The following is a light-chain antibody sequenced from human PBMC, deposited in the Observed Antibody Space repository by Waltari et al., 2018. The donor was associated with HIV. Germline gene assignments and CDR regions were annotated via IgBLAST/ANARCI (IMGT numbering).Light chain of an antibody. Sequence: EIVLTQSPGTLFLSLGETAILPCRASQTVSSTFLAWYQQKPGQAPRLLIYGASSRAAGIPDRFSGSGSGRDFTLTISGLEPEDFAMYYCQQYGSSSFTFGPGTKLDLK. CDR1: QTVSSTF. J-gene: IGKJ3*01. CDR3: QQYGSSSFT. CDR2: GAS. V-gene: IGKV3-20*01.